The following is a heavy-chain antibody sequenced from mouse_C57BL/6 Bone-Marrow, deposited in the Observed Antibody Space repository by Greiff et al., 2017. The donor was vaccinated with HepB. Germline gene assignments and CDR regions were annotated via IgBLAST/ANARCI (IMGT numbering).Heavy chain of an antibody. Sequence: VKLQESGAELVRPGSSVKLSCKASGYTFTSYWMHWVKQRPIQGLEWIGNIDPSDSETHYNQKFKDKATLTVDKSSSTAYMQLSSLTSEDSAVYDCARGVITTVVVDYWGQGTTLTVSS. V-gene: IGHV1-52*01. CDR2: IDPSDSET. J-gene: IGHJ2*01. CDR1: GYTFTSYW. D-gene: IGHD1-1*01. CDR3: ARGVITTVVVDY.